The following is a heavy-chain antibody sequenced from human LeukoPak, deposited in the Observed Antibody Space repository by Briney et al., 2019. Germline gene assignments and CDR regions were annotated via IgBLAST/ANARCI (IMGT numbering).Heavy chain of an antibody. D-gene: IGHD2-2*02. Sequence: PGGSLRLSCAASGFTFSSYAMSWVRQAPGEGLEWVSAISGSGGSTYYADSVKGRFTISRDNSKNTLYLQMNSLRAEDTAVYYCAKGMRHCDSTSCYSFHPPDYWGQGTLVSVSS. J-gene: IGHJ4*02. V-gene: IGHV3-23*01. CDR1: GFTFSSYA. CDR3: AKGMRHCDSTSCYSFHPPDY. CDR2: ISGSGGST.